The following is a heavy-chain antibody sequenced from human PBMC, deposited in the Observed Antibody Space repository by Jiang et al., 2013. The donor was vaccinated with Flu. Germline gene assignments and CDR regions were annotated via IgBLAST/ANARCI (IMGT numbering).Heavy chain of an antibody. CDR2: IIPIFGTA. CDR1: GGTFSSYA. CDR3: ARARGLPPGAIYYYYGMDV. D-gene: IGHD1-26*01. Sequence: SGAEVKKPGSSVKVSCKASGGTFSSYAISWVRQAPGQGLEWMGGIIPIFGTANYAQKFQGRVTITADKSTSTAYMELSSLRSEDTAVYYCARARGLPPGAIYYYYGMDVWGQGTTVTVSS. V-gene: IGHV1-69*06. J-gene: IGHJ6*02.